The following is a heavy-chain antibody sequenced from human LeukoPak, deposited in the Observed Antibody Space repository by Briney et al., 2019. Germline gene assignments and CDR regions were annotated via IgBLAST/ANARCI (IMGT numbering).Heavy chain of an antibody. Sequence: GGSLKLSCAASGFTFSSYAMSWVRQAPGKGLEWVSAISGSGDSTYYADSVKGRFTISKDNSKNTLYLQMNSLRAEDTAVYYCAKDGRDGDYDYWGQGTLVTVSS. CDR1: GFTFSSYA. CDR2: ISGSGDST. D-gene: IGHD4-17*01. V-gene: IGHV3-23*01. CDR3: AKDGRDGDYDY. J-gene: IGHJ4*02.